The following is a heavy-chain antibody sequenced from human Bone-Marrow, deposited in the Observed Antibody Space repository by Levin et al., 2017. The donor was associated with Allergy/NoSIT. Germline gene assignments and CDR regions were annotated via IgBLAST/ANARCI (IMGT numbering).Heavy chain of an antibody. J-gene: IGHJ4*02. D-gene: IGHD3-10*01. V-gene: IGHV3-23*01. Sequence: ASVKVSCAASGFTFSSYAMSWVRQAPGKGLEWVSAISGSGGSTYYADSVKGRFTISRDNSKNTLYLQMNSLRAEDTAVYYCAKVYGSGSYYWGQGTLVTVSS. CDR3: AKVYGSGSYY. CDR2: ISGSGGST. CDR1: GFTFSSYA.